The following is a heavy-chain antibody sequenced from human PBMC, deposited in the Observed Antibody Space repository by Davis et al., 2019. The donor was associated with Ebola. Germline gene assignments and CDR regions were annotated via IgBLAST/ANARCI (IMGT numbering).Heavy chain of an antibody. Sequence: GESLKISCAASGFTFFNFGMNWVRQAPGKGLEWLSYISSGSSTIYYADSVKGRFTISRDNAKNSLYLQMNSLRDEDTAVYYCARDAAPHYYYYYMDVWGKGTTVTVSS. V-gene: IGHV3-48*02. CDR1: GFTFFNFG. CDR2: ISSGSSTI. CDR3: ARDAAPHYYYYYMDV. J-gene: IGHJ6*03.